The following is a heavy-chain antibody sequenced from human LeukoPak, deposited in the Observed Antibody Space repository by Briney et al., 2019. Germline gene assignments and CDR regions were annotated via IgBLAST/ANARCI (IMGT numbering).Heavy chain of an antibody. CDR2: ISGSGGST. Sequence: PGGSLRLSCAASGFTFSSYAMSWVRQAPGKGLEWVSAISGSGGSTYYADSVKGRFTISRDNAKNSLYLQMNSLRAEDTAVYYCARVLSGGYFDLWGRGTLVTVSS. CDR3: ARVLSGGYFDL. J-gene: IGHJ2*01. V-gene: IGHV3-23*01. D-gene: IGHD3-10*02. CDR1: GFTFSSYA.